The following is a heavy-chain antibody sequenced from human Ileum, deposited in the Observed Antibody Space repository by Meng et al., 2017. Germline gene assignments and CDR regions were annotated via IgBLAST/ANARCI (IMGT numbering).Heavy chain of an antibody. V-gene: IGHV1-46*01. CDR3: AREQPENYYFDY. CDR1: GYTFTSYY. Sequence: ASVKVSCKASGYTFTSYYIHWVRQAPGQGLEWMGILRPRNDITINAPKFQGRVTMTRDTSTTTVYMELSSLTSDDTAVYYCAREQPENYYFDYWGQGTLVTVSS. CDR2: LRPRNDIT. J-gene: IGHJ4*02. D-gene: IGHD1-14*01.